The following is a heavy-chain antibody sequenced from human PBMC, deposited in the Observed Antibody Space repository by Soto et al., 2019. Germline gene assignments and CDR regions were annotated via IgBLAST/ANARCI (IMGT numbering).Heavy chain of an antibody. CDR1: GDSINSADYY. V-gene: IGHV4-30-4*01. D-gene: IGHD6-13*01. CDR3: ARDRGSSWMYKWFDP. CDR2: IYYSGST. J-gene: IGHJ5*02. Sequence: QVQLQESCPGLMKPSQTPSITCTVSGDSINSADYYWRWIRQPPWRGLEWLGHIYYSGSTYYTPSLKSLVTISIDTSKNQCSLKMTSVTAADTAVYYCARDRGSSWMYKWFDPWGQGTQVTVSS.